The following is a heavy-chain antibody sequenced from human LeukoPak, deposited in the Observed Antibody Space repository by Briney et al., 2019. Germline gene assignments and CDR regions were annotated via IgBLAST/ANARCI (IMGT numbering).Heavy chain of an antibody. J-gene: IGHJ3*02. Sequence: PSETLSLTCTVSGGSISSSSYYWGWIRQPPGKGLEWIGSIYYSGSTYYNPSLKSRVTISVDTSKNQFSLKLSSVTAADTAVYYCARSLMTLSDAFGIWGQGTMVTVSS. V-gene: IGHV4-39*01. CDR3: ARSLMTLSDAFGI. CDR2: IYYSGST. D-gene: IGHD2/OR15-2a*01. CDR1: GGSISSSSYY.